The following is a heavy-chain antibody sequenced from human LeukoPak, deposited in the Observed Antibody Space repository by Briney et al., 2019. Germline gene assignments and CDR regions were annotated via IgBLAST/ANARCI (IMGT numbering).Heavy chain of an antibody. CDR3: ATQGVPYRPLDY. J-gene: IGHJ4*02. CDR2: VNLQGST. V-gene: IGHV4-4*02. Sequence: PSGTLSLTCGVSGGSITNTNYWTWVRQPPGKGGAWIWEVNLQGSTNYNPSPIGRVPISVNTSEHHISLQLTSVTAADTSVYYCATQGVPYRPLDYSGQGTLVTVSS. CDR1: GGSITNTNY.